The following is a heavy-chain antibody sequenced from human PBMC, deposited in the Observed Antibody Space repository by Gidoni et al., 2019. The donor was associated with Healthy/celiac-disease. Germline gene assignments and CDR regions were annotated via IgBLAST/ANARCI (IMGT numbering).Heavy chain of an antibody. CDR2: INAGNGNT. CDR1: TSYA. D-gene: IGHD2-2*01. CDR3: ARRILVVPAVSDAFDI. Sequence: QVQLVQSGAEVKKPGATSYAMHWVRQAPVQRLEWMGWINAGNGNTKYSQKFQGRVTITRDTSASTAYMELSSLRSEDTAVYYCARRILVVPAVSDAFDIWGQGTMVTVSS. V-gene: IGHV1-3*01. J-gene: IGHJ3*02.